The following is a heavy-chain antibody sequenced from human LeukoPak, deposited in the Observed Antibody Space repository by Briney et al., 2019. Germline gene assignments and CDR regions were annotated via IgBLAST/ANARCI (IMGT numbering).Heavy chain of an antibody. V-gene: IGHV3-23*01. CDR3: AKDRLTYYYDSSGYYNY. D-gene: IGHD3-22*01. CDR1: GFTFSSYW. Sequence: PGGSLRPSCAASGFTFSSYWMSWVRQAPGKGLEWVSAISGSGGSTYYADSVKGRFTISRDNSKNTLYLQMNSLRAEDTAVYYCAKDRLTYYYDSSGYYNYWGQGTLVTVSS. J-gene: IGHJ4*02. CDR2: ISGSGGST.